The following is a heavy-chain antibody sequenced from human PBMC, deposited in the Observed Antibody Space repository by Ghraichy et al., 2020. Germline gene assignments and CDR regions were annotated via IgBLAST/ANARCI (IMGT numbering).Heavy chain of an antibody. D-gene: IGHD4-17*01. CDR3: ARAPERSYGDYAGNWFDP. V-gene: IGHV6-1*01. Sequence: SETLSLTCAISGDSVSSNSAAWNWIRQSPSRGLEWLGRTYYRSKWYNDYAVSVKSRITINPDTSKNQFSLQLNSVTPEDTAVYYCARAPERSYGDYAGNWFDPWGQGTLVTVSS. CDR1: GDSVSSNSAA. CDR2: TYYRSKWYN. J-gene: IGHJ5*02.